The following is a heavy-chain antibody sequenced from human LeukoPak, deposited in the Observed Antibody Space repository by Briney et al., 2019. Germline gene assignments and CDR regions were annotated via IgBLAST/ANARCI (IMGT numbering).Heavy chain of an antibody. Sequence: GGSLRLSCAASGFTFSSYAMHWVRQAPGKGLEYVSAISSNGGSTYYANSVKGRFTVSRDNSKNTLYLQMGSLRAEDMAVYYCARGRLWRPWYYYYYMDVWGKGTTVTVSS. J-gene: IGHJ6*03. V-gene: IGHV3-64*01. CDR1: GFTFSSYA. CDR2: ISSNGGST. CDR3: ARGRLWRPWYYYYYMDV. D-gene: IGHD5-18*01.